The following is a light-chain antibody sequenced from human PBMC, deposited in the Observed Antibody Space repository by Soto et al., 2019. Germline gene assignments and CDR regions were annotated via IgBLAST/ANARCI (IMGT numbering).Light chain of an antibody. J-gene: IGKJ2*03. Sequence: EIVLTQSPGTLSLSLGERATLSCRASQSVSSNYLAWYQQKPGQAPRLLISGTSSRATGIPDRFSGSGSGTDFTLTISRLEPEDFAVYYCQQYGNSPRYSFGQGTKLEIK. V-gene: IGKV3-20*01. CDR1: QSVSSNY. CDR2: GTS. CDR3: QQYGNSPRYS.